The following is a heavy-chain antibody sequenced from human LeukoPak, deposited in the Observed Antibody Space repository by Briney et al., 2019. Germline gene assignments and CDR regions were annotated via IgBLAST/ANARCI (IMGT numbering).Heavy chain of an antibody. CDR2: ISFDGNDK. D-gene: IGHD3-10*01. V-gene: IGHV3-30*02. J-gene: IGHJ3*02. CDR3: AKDLEYYGSGDPFDM. CDR1: GFTFNRYG. Sequence: GGSLRLSCAASGFTFNRYGMRWVRQAPGKGLEWAAYISFDGNDKYYADSVKGRFTISRDKSNNILFLQMKTLRVEDTAVYYRAKDLEYYGSGDPFDMWGQGTMVTVSS.